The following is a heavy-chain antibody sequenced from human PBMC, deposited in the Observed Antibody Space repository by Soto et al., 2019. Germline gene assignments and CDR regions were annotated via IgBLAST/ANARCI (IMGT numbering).Heavy chain of an antibody. CDR3: ARAIGADFFDY. D-gene: IGHD6-25*01. CDR1: GFTFSNYA. J-gene: IGHJ4*02. V-gene: IGHV3-23*01. Sequence: GGSLRLSCTASGFTFSNYAMSWVRQAPGMGLEWVSTISDSGVNTFFGDSMKDRFTISRDNSKSTVYLQLNTVRAEDTAIYYCARAIGADFFDYWGQGTLLTVS. CDR2: ISDSGVNT.